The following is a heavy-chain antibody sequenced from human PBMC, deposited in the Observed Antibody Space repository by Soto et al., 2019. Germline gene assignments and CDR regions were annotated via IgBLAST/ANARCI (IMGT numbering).Heavy chain of an antibody. J-gene: IGHJ6*02. V-gene: IGHV4-39*01. CDR3: ARALGINYYGMDV. D-gene: IGHD7-27*01. CDR2: IYYSGST. Sequence: SETLSLTCTVSGGSISSSSYYWGWIRQPPGKGLEWIGSIYYSGSTYYNPSLKSRVTISVDTSKNQFSLQLNSVTPEDTAVYHCARALGINYYGMDVWGQGTTVTVS. CDR1: GGSISSSSYY.